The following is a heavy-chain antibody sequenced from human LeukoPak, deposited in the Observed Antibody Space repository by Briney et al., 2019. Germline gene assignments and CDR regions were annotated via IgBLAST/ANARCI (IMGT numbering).Heavy chain of an antibody. CDR3: AREFYYGSGSSWFDP. V-gene: IGHV4-59*01. J-gene: IGHJ5*02. D-gene: IGHD3-10*01. CDR2: IYYSGNT. Sequence: SETLSLTCTVSGGPISSYYWSWIRQPPGKGLEWIGYIYYSGNTNYNPSFKSRVTISVDMSKKQFSLKLSSVTAADTAVYYCAREFYYGSGSSWFDPWGQGTLVTVSS. CDR1: GGPISSYY.